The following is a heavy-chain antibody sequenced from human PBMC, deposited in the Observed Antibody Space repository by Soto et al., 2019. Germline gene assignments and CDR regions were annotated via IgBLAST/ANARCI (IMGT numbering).Heavy chain of an antibody. CDR2: ISGSGGST. CDR3: AKRYYYDSSGYVFDY. V-gene: IGHV3-23*01. CDR1: GLTFSSYA. J-gene: IGHJ4*02. Sequence: EVQLLESGGGLVQPGGSLRLSCAASGLTFSSYAMSWFRQAPGKGLEWVSAISGSGGSTYYADSVKGRFTISRDNSKNTLYLQMNSLRAEDTAVYYCAKRYYYDSSGYVFDYWGQGTLVTVSS. D-gene: IGHD3-22*01.